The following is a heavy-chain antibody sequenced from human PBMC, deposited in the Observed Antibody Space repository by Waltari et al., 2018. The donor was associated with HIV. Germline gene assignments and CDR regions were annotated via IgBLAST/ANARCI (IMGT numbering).Heavy chain of an antibody. J-gene: IGHJ6*02. CDR2: MYHSGST. D-gene: IGHD5-12*01. CDR1: GYSISSGYF. CDR3: AREGDGYNLSYYYAMDV. Sequence: QVQLQESGPGLVKPSETLSLTCTVSGYSISSGYFWGWVRQPPGEGLEWIAGMYHSGSTYYNPSLKSRVSISMDMSKNQFSLRLSSVTAADTAVYYCAREGDGYNLSYYYAMDVWGQGTTVTVSS. V-gene: IGHV4-38-2*02.